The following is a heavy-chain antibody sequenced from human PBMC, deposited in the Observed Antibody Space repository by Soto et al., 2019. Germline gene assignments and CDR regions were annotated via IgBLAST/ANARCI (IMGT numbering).Heavy chain of an antibody. J-gene: IGHJ4*02. V-gene: IGHV3-33*01. CDR3: ARDPGRGEPPFDH. Sequence: QVQLVESGGGVVQPGVSLRLSCAASGFNFKNYGMHWVRQGPGKGLEWVAVVWNDGTNKYYGDSCQGRVTISRDNSKNTVYLQLNSLRVDDTAVYKCARDPGRGEPPFDHWGQGTLVTVSS. CDR2: VWNDGTNK. CDR1: GFNFKNYG. D-gene: IGHD3-10*01.